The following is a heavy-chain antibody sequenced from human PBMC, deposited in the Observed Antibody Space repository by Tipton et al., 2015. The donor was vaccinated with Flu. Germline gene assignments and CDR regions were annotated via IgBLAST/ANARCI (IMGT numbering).Heavy chain of an antibody. D-gene: IGHD6-13*01. CDR1: GFTFSSYG. Sequence: SLRLSCAASGFTFSSYGMHWVRQAPGKGLEWVAVIWYDGSNKYYADSVKGRFTISRDNSKNTLYLQMNSLRAEDTAVYYCARDSSSYYYYYMDVWGKGTTVTVSS. V-gene: IGHV3-33*01. CDR2: IWYDGSNK. J-gene: IGHJ6*03. CDR3: ARDSSSYYYYYMDV.